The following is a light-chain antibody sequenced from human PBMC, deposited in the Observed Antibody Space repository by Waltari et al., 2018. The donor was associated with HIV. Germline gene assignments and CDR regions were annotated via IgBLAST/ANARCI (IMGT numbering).Light chain of an antibody. CDR2: KAS. J-gene: IGKJ2*01. CDR3: QQYNSYST. Sequence: DIQMTQSPSTLSASVGDRVNITCRASQSIRSWLAWYQQKPGKAPKLLIYKASSLESGVPSRFSGSGSGTEFTLTVSSLQPDDFATYYCQQYNSYSTFGQGTKLEIK. CDR1: QSIRSW. V-gene: IGKV1-5*03.